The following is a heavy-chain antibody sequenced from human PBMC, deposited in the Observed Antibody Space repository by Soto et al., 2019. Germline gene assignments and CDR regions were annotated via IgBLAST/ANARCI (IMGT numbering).Heavy chain of an antibody. CDR2: ISYDGSNK. Sequence: GGSLRLSCAASGFTFSSYAMHWVRQAPGKGLEWVAVISYDGSNKYYADSVKGRFTISRDNSKNTLYLQMNSLRAEDTAVYYCARDSGDAFDSWGQGTMVTVS. J-gene: IGHJ3*02. CDR3: ARDSGDAFDS. CDR1: GFTFSSYA. V-gene: IGHV3-30-3*01.